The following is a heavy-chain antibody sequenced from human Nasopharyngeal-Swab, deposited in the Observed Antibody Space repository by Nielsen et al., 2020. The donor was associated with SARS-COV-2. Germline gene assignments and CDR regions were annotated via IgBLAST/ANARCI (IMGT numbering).Heavy chain of an antibody. Sequence: GGSLRLSCAASGFSFRSYWMHWVRQAPGKGLVWVSFINSDGTTTRYADSVQGRFTVSRDNAQNTLYLEINSRRADDTAVYYCARRLVWLGEAHYYYYGMDVWGQGTTVTVSS. J-gene: IGHJ6*02. D-gene: IGHD3-10*01. CDR3: ARRLVWLGEAHYYYYGMDV. CDR2: INSDGTTT. V-gene: IGHV3-74*01. CDR1: GFSFRSYW.